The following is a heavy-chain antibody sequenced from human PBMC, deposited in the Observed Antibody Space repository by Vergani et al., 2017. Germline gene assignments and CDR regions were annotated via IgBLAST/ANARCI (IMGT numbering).Heavy chain of an antibody. CDR3: AKGNGDILTGWFDY. J-gene: IGHJ4*02. Sequence: QVQLVESGGGVVQPGRSLRLSCAASGFTFSSYGMHWVRQAPGKGLEWVAVISYDGSNKYYANSVKGRFTISRDNSKNTLYLQMNSLRAEDTAVYYCAKGNGDILTGWFDYWGQGTLVTVSS. D-gene: IGHD3-9*01. V-gene: IGHV3-30*18. CDR2: ISYDGSNK. CDR1: GFTFSSYG.